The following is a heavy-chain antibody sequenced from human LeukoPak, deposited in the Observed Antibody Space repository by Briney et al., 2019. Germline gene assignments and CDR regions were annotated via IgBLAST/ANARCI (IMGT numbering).Heavy chain of an antibody. CDR2: IIPSFGTA. J-gene: IGHJ4*02. D-gene: IGHD4-17*01. V-gene: IGHV1-69*05. CDR3: ARPMTTVTTGFDY. Sequence: VASVKVSCKASGGTFNSYVINWVRQAPGQGLEWMGRIIPSFGTANYAQKFQGRVTITTDESTSTAYMELSNLRSEDTAVYFCARPMTTVTTGFDYWGQGTLVTVSS. CDR1: GGTFNSYV.